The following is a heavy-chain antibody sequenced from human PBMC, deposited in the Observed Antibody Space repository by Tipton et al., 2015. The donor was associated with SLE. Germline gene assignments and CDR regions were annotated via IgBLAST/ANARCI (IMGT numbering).Heavy chain of an antibody. Sequence: QSGPEVKKPGASVTVSCKGSGYTFSLYAIHWVRQAPGQSLEWMGWINGGNGNTRYSQELQGRVTITRDTSATTAYMGLSCLRSEDMAVYYCVREGAITMVRGVNYSYMDVWGTGTTVTVSS. V-gene: IGHV1-3*03. D-gene: IGHD3-10*01. CDR1: GYTFSLYA. CDR3: VREGAITMVRGVNYSYMDV. J-gene: IGHJ6*03. CDR2: INGGNGNT.